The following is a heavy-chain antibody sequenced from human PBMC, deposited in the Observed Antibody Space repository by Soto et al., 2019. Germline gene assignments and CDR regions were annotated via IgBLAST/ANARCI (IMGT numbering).Heavy chain of an antibody. J-gene: IGHJ6*02. V-gene: IGHV1-3*01. CDR3: ARDFALYGMDV. CDR2: INAGNGNT. Sequence: ASVKVSCKASGYTFTSYAMHWVRQAPGQRLEWMGWINAGNGNTKYSQKFQGRATITRDTSASTAYMELSSLRSEDTAVYYCARDFALYGMDVWGQGTTVTVSS. D-gene: IGHD3-3*01. CDR1: GYTFTSYA.